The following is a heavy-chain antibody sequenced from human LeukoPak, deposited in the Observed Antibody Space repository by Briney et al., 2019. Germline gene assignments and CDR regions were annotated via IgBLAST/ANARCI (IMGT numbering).Heavy chain of an antibody. V-gene: IGHV4-4*07. J-gene: IGHJ6*02. Sequence: KPSETLSLTCTVSGGSISTYFWSWIRQPAGKGLEWIGRLYTSGSTNYNPSLKSRLTMSADTSENQFSLNLRSVTAADTAIYYCARDRVDSSGYYYYYGIDVWGQGTAVTVSS. D-gene: IGHD3-22*01. CDR3: ARDRVDSSGYYYYYGIDV. CDR2: LYTSGST. CDR1: GGSISTYF.